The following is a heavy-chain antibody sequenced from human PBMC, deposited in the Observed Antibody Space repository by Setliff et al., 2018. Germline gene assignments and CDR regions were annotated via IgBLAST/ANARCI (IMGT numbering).Heavy chain of an antibody. CDR1: GHSIDSDSY. CDR2: LYRTANT. V-gene: IGHV4-38-2*01. CDR3: ARQSGSGSSPYFDF. Sequence: SETLSLTCAVSGHSIDSDSYWGWIRQSPGKGLEWIGSLYRTANTYYNPAVRSRVTISPDTSKNQFSLKLTSVTAADTAVYYCARQSGSGSSPYFDFWGQGTLVTVSA. D-gene: IGHD3-10*01. J-gene: IGHJ4*02.